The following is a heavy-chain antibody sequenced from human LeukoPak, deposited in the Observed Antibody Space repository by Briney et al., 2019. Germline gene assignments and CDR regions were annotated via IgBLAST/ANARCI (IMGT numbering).Heavy chain of an antibody. Sequence: GGSLRLSCVVSGFIFNNNGMHWVRQAPGKGLEWVAGISYDGSNEYYADSVKGRFTISRDNSKNTLYLQMNSLRAEDTAVYYCARVEFDYWGQGTLVTVSS. J-gene: IGHJ4*02. CDR2: ISYDGSNE. CDR1: GFIFNNNG. V-gene: IGHV3-30*03. CDR3: ARVEFDY.